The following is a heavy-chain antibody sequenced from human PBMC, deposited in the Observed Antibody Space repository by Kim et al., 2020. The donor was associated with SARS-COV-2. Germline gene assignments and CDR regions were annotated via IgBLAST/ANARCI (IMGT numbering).Heavy chain of an antibody. CDR2: ISYDGSNK. CDR1: GFTFSSYA. D-gene: IGHD6-13*01. V-gene: IGHV3-30-3*01. Sequence: GGSLRLSCAASGFTFSSYAMHWVRQAPGKGLEWVAVISYDGSNKYYADSVKGRFTISRDNSKDTLYLQMNSLRAEDTAVYYCARKYKIKEAAALSYYYYMDVWGKGTTVTVSS. J-gene: IGHJ6*03. CDR3: ARKYKIKEAAALSYYYYMDV.